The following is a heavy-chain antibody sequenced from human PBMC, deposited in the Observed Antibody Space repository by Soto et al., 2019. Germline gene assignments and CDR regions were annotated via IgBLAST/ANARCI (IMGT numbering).Heavy chain of an antibody. CDR3: AKRPYYDFWSGYYLDY. CDR1: GFTFSSYA. J-gene: IGHJ4*02. V-gene: IGHV3-23*01. CDR2: ISGSVGRT. D-gene: IGHD3-3*01. Sequence: EVQLLESGGGLVQPGGSRRLSWAASGFTFSSYAMSWVRQAPGKGLGGVSVISGSVGRTSNPDSVKGRFTIPKDNSKNTPYLQMNSLRAEDTALYYCAKRPYYDFWSGYYLDYWRQGTLVTVSS.